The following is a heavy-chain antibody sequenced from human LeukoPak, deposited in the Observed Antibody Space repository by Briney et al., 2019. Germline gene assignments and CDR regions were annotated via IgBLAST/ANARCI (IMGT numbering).Heavy chain of an antibody. J-gene: IGHJ4*02. V-gene: IGHV4-34*01. CDR2: INHSGST. Sequence: SETLSLTCAVYGGPFSGYYWSWIRQPPGKGLEWIGEINHSGSTNYNPSLKSRVTISVDTSKNQFSLKLSSVTAADTAVYYCAIDRTGGFDYWGQGTLVTVSS. D-gene: IGHD3/OR15-3a*01. CDR3: AIDRTGGFDY. CDR1: GGPFSGYY.